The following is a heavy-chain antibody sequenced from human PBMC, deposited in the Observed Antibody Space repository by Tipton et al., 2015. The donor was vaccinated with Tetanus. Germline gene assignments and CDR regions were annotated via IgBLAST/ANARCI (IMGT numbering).Heavy chain of an antibody. D-gene: IGHD1-7*01. V-gene: IGHV4-59*01. Sequence: GLVKPSETLSLTCNVSGGSITKDYWSWIRQSPGKTLEWIGYISHSGSPNYNPSLKGRATVSVDTSKNQFSLDLTSVTAADTGVYYCARANYDSSKKGPFDSWGQGSLVIVSS. CDR2: ISHSGSP. CDR1: GGSITKDY. J-gene: IGHJ4*02. CDR3: ARANYDSSKKGPFDS.